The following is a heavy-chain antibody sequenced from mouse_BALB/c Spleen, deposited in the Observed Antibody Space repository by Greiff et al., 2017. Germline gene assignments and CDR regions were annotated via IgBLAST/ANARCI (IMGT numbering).Heavy chain of an antibody. J-gene: IGHJ4*01. V-gene: IGHV1-5*01. Sequence: EVQLQQSGTVLARPGASVKMSCKASGYSFTSYWMHWVKQRPGQGLEWIGAIYPGNSDTSYNQKFKGKAKLTAVTSASTAYMELSSLTTEDAAVYYCTRGHLGGAMDYWGQGTSVTVSA. CDR3: TRGHLGGAMDY. D-gene: IGHD4-1*01. CDR1: GYSFTSYW. CDR2: IYPGNSDT.